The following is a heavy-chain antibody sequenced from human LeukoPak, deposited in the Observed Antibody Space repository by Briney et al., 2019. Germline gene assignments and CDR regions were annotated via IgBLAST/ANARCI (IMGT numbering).Heavy chain of an antibody. J-gene: IGHJ4*02. Sequence: PGGSLRLSCTASGFSFSRYSMNWVRQAPRKGLEWISYISSDGSTIYYADSVKGRFTISRDNARNSLYLQMNSLRAEDTAVYYCARDPAMQTWLSAYYFDYWGQGTLVTVSS. CDR3: ARDPAMQTWLSAYYFDY. CDR1: GFSFSRYS. V-gene: IGHV3-48*01. D-gene: IGHD3-22*01. CDR2: ISSDGSTI.